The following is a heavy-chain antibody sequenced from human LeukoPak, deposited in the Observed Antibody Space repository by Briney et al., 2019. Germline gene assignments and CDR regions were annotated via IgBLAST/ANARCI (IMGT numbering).Heavy chain of an antibody. CDR1: GFTFSSHV. CDR3: ATVDPATVTPGVFYYYYYMDV. Sequence: TGGSLRLSCTASGFTFSSHVMSWVRQVPGKGLEWVSAISASGFSTFYADSVKGRFTISRDNSKPSVSLQMNSLRAEDTAMYYCATVDPATVTPGVFYYYYYMDVWGKGTTVTVSS. J-gene: IGHJ6*03. CDR2: ISASGFST. V-gene: IGHV3-23*01. D-gene: IGHD4-17*01.